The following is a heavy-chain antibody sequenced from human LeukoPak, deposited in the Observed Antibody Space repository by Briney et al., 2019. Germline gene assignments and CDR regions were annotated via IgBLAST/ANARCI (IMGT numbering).Heavy chain of an antibody. V-gene: IGHV4-59*08. J-gene: IGHJ4*02. D-gene: IGHD1-26*01. Sequence: PSETLSLTCTVSGGSNRTNDWSWIRQTPGKGLEWIAYINYNGNTNSNPSLKSRVTISVGTSRSQFSLKLSSVTAADTAVYYCARHGQDTGNFYAHFDYWGQGILVTVSS. CDR1: GGSNRTND. CDR2: INYNGNT. CDR3: ARHGQDTGNFYAHFDY.